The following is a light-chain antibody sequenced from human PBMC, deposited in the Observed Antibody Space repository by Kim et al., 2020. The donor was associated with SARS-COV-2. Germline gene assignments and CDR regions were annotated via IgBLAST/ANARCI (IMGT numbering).Light chain of an antibody. V-gene: IGKV3-20*01. J-gene: IGKJ2*01. CDR3: QQYGTSPLT. CDR1: QSVSNSY. CDR2: DAS. Sequence: LSPGARATLTCRASQSVSNSYLAWYQQKPGQAPRLLIYDASSRATGIPDRFSGSGSGTDFSLTISRLEPEGFAVYSCQQYGTSPLTFGQGTKLEI.